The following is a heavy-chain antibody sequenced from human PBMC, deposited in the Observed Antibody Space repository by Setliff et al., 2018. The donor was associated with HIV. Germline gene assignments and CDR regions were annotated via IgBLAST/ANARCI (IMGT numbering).Heavy chain of an antibody. CDR2: ISGYNGDT. V-gene: IGHV1-18*01. D-gene: IGHD3-9*01. CDR3: ARGERFSTWYDTHPFDY. J-gene: IGHJ4*02. CDR1: GYIFSNYG. Sequence: ASVKVSCKASGYIFSNYGINWVRQAPGQGLEWMGWISGYNGDTNYAQNLQGRVTLTTDTSTSTAYMELRSLRSDDTAVYYCARGERFSTWYDTHPFDYWGQGTLVTVSS.